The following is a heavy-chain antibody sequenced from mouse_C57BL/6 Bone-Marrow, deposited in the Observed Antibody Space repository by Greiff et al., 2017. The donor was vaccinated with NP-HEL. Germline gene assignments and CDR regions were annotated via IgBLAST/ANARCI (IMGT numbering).Heavy chain of an antibody. J-gene: IGHJ4*01. Sequence: QVQLQQPGAELVRPGSSVKLSCKASGYTFTSYWMHWVKQRPIQGLEWIGNIDPSDSETHYNQKFKDKATLTVDKSSSTAYMQLSSLTSEDSAVYYCARTVTTKRYAMDYWGQGTSVTVSS. V-gene: IGHV1-52*01. D-gene: IGHD2-2*01. CDR3: ARTVTTKRYAMDY. CDR1: GYTFTSYW. CDR2: IDPSDSET.